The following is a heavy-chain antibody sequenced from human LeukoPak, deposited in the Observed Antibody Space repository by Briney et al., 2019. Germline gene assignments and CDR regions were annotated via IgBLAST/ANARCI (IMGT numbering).Heavy chain of an antibody. CDR3: AIQATGDSSSWLNWFDP. D-gene: IGHD6-13*01. Sequence: SETLSLTCAVYGGSFSGYYWSWIRQPPGKGLEWIGEINHSGSTNYNPSFKSRVTISVDTSKNQFSLKLSSVTAADTAVYYCAIQATGDSSSWLNWFDPWGQGTLVTVSS. CDR1: GGSFSGYY. V-gene: IGHV4-34*01. CDR2: INHSGST. J-gene: IGHJ5*02.